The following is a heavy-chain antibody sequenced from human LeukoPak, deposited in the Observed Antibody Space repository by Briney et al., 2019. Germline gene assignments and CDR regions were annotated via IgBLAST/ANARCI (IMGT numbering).Heavy chain of an antibody. CDR1: GGSISSYY. CDR3: ARQEYSSSWTQSNWFDP. D-gene: IGHD6-13*01. J-gene: IGHJ5*02. Sequence: SETLSLTCTVSGGSISSYYWSWIRQPPGKGLEWIGYIYYSGSTNYNPSLKSRVTISVDTSKNQFSLKLSSVTAADTAVYYCARQEYSSSWTQSNWFDPWGQGTLVTVSS. CDR2: IYYSGST. V-gene: IGHV4-59*01.